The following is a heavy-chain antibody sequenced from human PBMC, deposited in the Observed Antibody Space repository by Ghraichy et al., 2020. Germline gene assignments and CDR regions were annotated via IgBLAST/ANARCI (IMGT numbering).Heavy chain of an antibody. J-gene: IGHJ4*02. CDR2: IKSETSGGTI. CDR1: GFAFSNAW. Sequence: GGSLRLSCAASGFAFSNAWMSWVRQAPGKGLEWGGRIKSETSGGTIEYAAPVQHRFTISRDDSKNTLYLQMNSLKTEDTAVYYCTTNLAYWGRGTLVTVSS. V-gene: IGHV3-15*01. D-gene: IGHD1-14*01. CDR3: TTNLAY.